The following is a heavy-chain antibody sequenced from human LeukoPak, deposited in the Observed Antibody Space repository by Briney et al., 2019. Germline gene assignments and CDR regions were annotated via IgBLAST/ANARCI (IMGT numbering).Heavy chain of an antibody. V-gene: IGHV4-39*07. CDR3: ARDLRRRNYVWGSYLDDY. J-gene: IGHJ4*02. CDR2: IYYSGST. D-gene: IGHD3-16*01. CDR1: GFTFSSYS. Sequence: GSLRLSCAASGFTFSSYSMNWVRQAPGKGLEWIGSIYYSGSTYYNPSLKSRVTISVDTSKNQFSLKLSSVTAADTAVYYCARDLRRRNYVWGSYLDDYWGQGTLVTVSS.